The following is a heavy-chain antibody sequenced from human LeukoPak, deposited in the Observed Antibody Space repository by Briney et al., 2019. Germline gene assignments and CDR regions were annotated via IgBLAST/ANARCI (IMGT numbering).Heavy chain of an antibody. Sequence: SETLSLTCAVYGGSFSGYYWSWIRQPPGKGLGWIGEINHSGSTNYNPSLKSRVTISVDTSKNQFSLKLSSVTAADTAVYYCARGDAYYDFWSGYYTGWHFDYWGQGTLVTVSS. CDR3: ARGDAYYDFWSGYYTGWHFDY. V-gene: IGHV4-34*01. CDR2: INHSGST. J-gene: IGHJ4*02. D-gene: IGHD3-3*01. CDR1: GGSFSGYY.